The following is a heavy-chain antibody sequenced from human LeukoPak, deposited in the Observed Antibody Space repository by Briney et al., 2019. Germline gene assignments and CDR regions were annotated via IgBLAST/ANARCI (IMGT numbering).Heavy chain of an antibody. J-gene: IGHJ6*03. CDR1: GFTFSSYE. Sequence: GGSLRLSCAASGFTFSSYEMNWVRQAPGKGLEWVSYISSSGSTIYYADSVKGRFTISRDNAKNSLCLQMNSLRAEDTAVYYCASVTSIVGAPYYYYMDVWGKGTTVTVSS. V-gene: IGHV3-48*03. CDR2: ISSSGSTI. CDR3: ASVTSIVGAPYYYYMDV. D-gene: IGHD1-26*01.